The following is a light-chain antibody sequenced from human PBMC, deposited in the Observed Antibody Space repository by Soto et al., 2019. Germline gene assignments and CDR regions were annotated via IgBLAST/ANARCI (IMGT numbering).Light chain of an antibody. CDR3: TSYVGNDIWV. Sequence: QSVLTQPPSASGSPGQSVTISCTGTSSDVGAYKYVSWYQQYPGKAPKLMIYKVTKRPSGVPDRFSGSKSGNTASLTVSGLQAEDEADYYCTSYVGNDIWVFGGGTKVTVL. J-gene: IGLJ3*02. V-gene: IGLV2-8*01. CDR1: SSDVGAYKY. CDR2: KVT.